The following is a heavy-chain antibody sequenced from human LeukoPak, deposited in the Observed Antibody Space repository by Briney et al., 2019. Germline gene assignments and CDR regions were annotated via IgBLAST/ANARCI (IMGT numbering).Heavy chain of an antibody. D-gene: IGHD3-22*01. Sequence: ASVKVSCKASGYTFTSYGISWVRQAPGQGLEWMGWISGYNGNTNYAQKLQGRVTVTTDTSTSTAYMELRSLRSDDTAVYYCARVRPDSGGYYDRRGCFDYWGQGTLVTVSS. V-gene: IGHV1-18*01. J-gene: IGHJ4*02. CDR1: GYTFTSYG. CDR3: ARVRPDSGGYYDRRGCFDY. CDR2: ISGYNGNT.